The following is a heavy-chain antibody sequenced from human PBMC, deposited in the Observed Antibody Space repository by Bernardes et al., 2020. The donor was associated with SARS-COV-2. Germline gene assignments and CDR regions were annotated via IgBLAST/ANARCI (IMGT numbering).Heavy chain of an antibody. D-gene: IGHD3-10*01. V-gene: IGHV4-34*01. CDR2: INHSGST. Sequence: TLSLTCAVYGGSFSGYYWSWIRQPPGKGLEWIGEINHSGSTNYNPSLKSRVTISVDTSKNQFSLKLSSVTAADTAVYYCARWKLVRGVISPRFDPWGQGTLVTVSS. CDR1: GGSFSGYY. J-gene: IGHJ5*02. CDR3: ARWKLVRGVISPRFDP.